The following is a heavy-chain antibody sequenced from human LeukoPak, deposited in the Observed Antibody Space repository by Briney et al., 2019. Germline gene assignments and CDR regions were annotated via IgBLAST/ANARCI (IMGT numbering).Heavy chain of an antibody. CDR1: GGSISSGGYY. CDR2: IYHSGST. D-gene: IGHD5-18*01. J-gene: IGHJ5*02. Sequence: SQTLSLTCTVSGGSISSGGYYWSWIRQPPGKGLEWIGYIYHSGSTNYNPSLKSRVTISVDTSKNQFSLKLSSVTAADTAVYYCARQRLRVDTAMDGRFDPWGQGTLVTVSS. CDR3: ARQRLRVDTAMDGRFDP. V-gene: IGHV4-30-2*01.